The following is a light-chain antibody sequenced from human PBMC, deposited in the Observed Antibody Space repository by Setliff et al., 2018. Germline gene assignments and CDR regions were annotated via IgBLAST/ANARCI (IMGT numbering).Light chain of an antibody. Sequence: QSVLTQPPSASGTPGQRVTISCSGSSSNIGSNTVNWYQQPPGTAPKLLIFRNNQRPSGVPDRFSGSKSGTCASLAISGLQSEDEADYYCAARDDSLNGPVFGGGTKVTVL. CDR3: AARDDSLNGPV. CDR2: RNN. V-gene: IGLV1-44*01. J-gene: IGLJ2*01. CDR1: SSNIGSNT.